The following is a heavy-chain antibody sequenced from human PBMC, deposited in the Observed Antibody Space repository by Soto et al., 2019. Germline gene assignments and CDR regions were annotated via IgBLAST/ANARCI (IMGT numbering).Heavy chain of an antibody. CDR1: GFTFSSYA. CDR3: AREKEHCTNGVCYDDLNFDY. Sequence: GGSLRLSCAASGFTFSSYAMHWVRQAPGKGLEWVAVISYDGSNKYYADSVKGRFTISRDNSKNTLYLQMNSLRAEDTAVYYCAREKEHCTNGVCYDDLNFDYWGQGTLVTVSS. J-gene: IGHJ4*02. V-gene: IGHV3-30-3*01. CDR2: ISYDGSNK. D-gene: IGHD2-8*01.